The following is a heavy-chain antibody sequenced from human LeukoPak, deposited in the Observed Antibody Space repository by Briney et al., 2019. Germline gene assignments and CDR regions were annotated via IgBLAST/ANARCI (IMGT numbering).Heavy chain of an antibody. D-gene: IGHD6-6*01. V-gene: IGHV3-23*01. J-gene: IGHJ4*02. CDR3: AKRVPYSSSSVYFDY. CDR2: ISDDGGST. Sequence: GGSLRLSCAASGFTFSTYGKNWVRQAPGMGLEWVSAISDDGGSTYYANSVKGRFTISRDNSKNTLYLQMNSLRAEDTAVYFCAKRVPYSSSSVYFDYWGQGTLVTVSS. CDR1: GFTFSTYG.